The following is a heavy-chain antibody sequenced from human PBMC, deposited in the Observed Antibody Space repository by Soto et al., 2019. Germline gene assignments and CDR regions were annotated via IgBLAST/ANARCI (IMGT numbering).Heavy chain of an antibody. V-gene: IGHV1-69*06. Sequence: QVQLVQSGAEVKKPGSSVKVSCKASGGTFSSYAISWVRQAPGHGLEGMGGIIPIFGTANYAQKFQGRVTITANKSTSTAYRELSSLRSEDTAVYYCARGDISSGWYEGYWFDPWGQGTLVTVS. CDR3: ARGDISSGWYEGYWFDP. CDR2: IIPIFGTA. J-gene: IGHJ5*02. D-gene: IGHD6-19*01. CDR1: GGTFSSYA.